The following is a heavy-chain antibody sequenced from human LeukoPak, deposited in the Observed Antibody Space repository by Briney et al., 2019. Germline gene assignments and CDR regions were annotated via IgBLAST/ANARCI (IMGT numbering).Heavy chain of an antibody. V-gene: IGHV1-24*01. J-gene: IGHJ4*02. Sequence: ASVRVSCKVSGYTLTELSMHWVRQAPGKGLEWMGGFDPEDGETIYAQKFQGRVTMTEDTSTDTAYMELSSLRSEDTAVYYCATANVGATVFDYWGQGTLVTVSS. CDR3: ATANVGATVFDY. CDR2: FDPEDGET. CDR1: GYTLTELS. D-gene: IGHD1-26*01.